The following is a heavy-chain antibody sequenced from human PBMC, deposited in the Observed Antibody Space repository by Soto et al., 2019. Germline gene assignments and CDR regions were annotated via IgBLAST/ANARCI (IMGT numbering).Heavy chain of an antibody. CDR3: ARGRDRHCTSWYAH. Sequence: ASVKVSCKASGYTFNVYFIHWLRQAPGQGLEWMGWTNTHSGGTNYAQKFQGRVSMTRDTSINTAYMELSRLTSDDTAVYYCARGRDRHCTSWYAHWGQGTLVTVSS. D-gene: IGHD6-13*01. CDR2: TNTHSGGT. CDR1: GYTFNVYF. V-gene: IGHV1-2*02. J-gene: IGHJ4*02.